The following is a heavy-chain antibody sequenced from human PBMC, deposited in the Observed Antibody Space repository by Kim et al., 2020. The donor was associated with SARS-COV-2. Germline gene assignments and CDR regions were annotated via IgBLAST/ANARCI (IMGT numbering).Heavy chain of an antibody. V-gene: IGHV4-31*03. Sequence: SETLSLTCTVSGGSISSGGYYWSWLRQHPGKGLEWIVYIYYSGSTYYNPSLKSRVTISVDTSKNQFSLKLSFVTAADTAVYYCARKGIAAAGDWYFDLWGRGTLVTVSS. CDR2: IYYSGST. CDR1: GGSISSGGYY. CDR3: ARKGIAAAGDWYFDL. D-gene: IGHD6-13*01. J-gene: IGHJ2*01.